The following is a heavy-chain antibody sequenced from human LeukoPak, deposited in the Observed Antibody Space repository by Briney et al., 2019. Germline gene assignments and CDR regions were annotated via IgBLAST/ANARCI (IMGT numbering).Heavy chain of an antibody. Sequence: ASVKVSCKASGCTFSSYAISWVRQAPGQGLEWMGGIIPIFGTANYAQKFQGRVTITADESTSTAYMELSSLRSEDTSVYYCARGPTDSSSFDYWGQGTLVTVSS. CDR1: GCTFSSYA. CDR2: IIPIFGTA. V-gene: IGHV1-69*13. D-gene: IGHD6-6*01. CDR3: ARGPTDSSSFDY. J-gene: IGHJ4*02.